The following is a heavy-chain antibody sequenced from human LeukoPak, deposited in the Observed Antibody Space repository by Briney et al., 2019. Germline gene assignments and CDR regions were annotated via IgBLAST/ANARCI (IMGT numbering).Heavy chain of an antibody. CDR3: ARVGWELLRDAFDI. CDR2: IYYSGST. D-gene: IGHD1-26*01. V-gene: IGHV4-59*01. CDR1: GGSISSYY. J-gene: IGHJ3*02. Sequence: SETLSLTCTVSGGSISSYYWSWIRQPPGKGLEWIGYIYYSGSTNYNPSLKSRVTISVDTSKNQFSLKLSSVTAADTAVYYCARVGWELLRDAFDIWGQGTMVTVSS.